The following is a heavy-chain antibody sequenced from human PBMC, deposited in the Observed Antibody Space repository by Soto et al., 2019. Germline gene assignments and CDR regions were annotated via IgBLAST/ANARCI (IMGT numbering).Heavy chain of an antibody. CDR3: ARERIYSSSSSGDQY. Sequence: ASVKVSCKASGYPFSNFYIHWVRQAPGQGLEWLGIINPSGGSTTYAQRFQGRVTMTWDTSTSTVYMELNSLRSADTAVYYCARERIYSSSSSGDQYWGQGTLVTVSS. J-gene: IGHJ4*02. D-gene: IGHD6-6*01. V-gene: IGHV1-46*03. CDR2: INPSGGST. CDR1: GYPFSNFY.